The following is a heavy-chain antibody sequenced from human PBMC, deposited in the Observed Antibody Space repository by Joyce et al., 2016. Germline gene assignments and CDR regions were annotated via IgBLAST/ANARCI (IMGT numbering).Heavy chain of an antibody. V-gene: IGHV3-74*01. CDR1: GFTLSTYW. CDR3: ARTGVKAFDI. Sequence: EVQLVESGGGLVKPGGSLRLSCAASGFTLSTYWMHWVRQAPGKGLVWVSRINSDGRSTSYADSVKGRFNISRDNAKNTVYLQMNSLRAEDTAVYYCARTGVKAFDIWGQGTLVTVSS. D-gene: IGHD3-10*01. J-gene: IGHJ3*02. CDR2: INSDGRST.